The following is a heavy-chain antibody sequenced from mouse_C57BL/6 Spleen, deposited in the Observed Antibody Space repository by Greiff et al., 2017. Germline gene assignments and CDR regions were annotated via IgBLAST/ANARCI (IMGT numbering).Heavy chain of an antibody. J-gene: IGHJ2*01. CDR2: INPNNGGT. Sequence: VQLQQSGPELVKPGASVKISCKASGYTFTDYYMNWVKQSHGKSLEWIGDINPNNGGTSYNQKFKGKATLTVDKSSSTAYMELRSLTSEDSAVYYCARRGYGYEGYFDYWGQGTTLTVSS. CDR1: GYTFTDYY. V-gene: IGHV1-26*01. CDR3: ARRGYGYEGYFDY. D-gene: IGHD2-2*01.